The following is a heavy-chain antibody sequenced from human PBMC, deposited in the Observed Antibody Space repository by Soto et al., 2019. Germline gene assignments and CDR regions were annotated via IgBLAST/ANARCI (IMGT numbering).Heavy chain of an antibody. CDR2: ISYDGSNK. J-gene: IGHJ4*02. CDR1: GFTFSSYG. Sequence: VQLVESGGGVVQPGRSLRLSCAASGFTFSSYGMHWVRQAPGKGLEWVAVISYDGSNKYYADSVKGRFTISRDNSKNTLYLQMNSLRAEDTAVYYCAKSPGYSYGYYLDYWGQGTLVTVSS. CDR3: AKSPGYSYGYYLDY. V-gene: IGHV3-30*18. D-gene: IGHD5-18*01.